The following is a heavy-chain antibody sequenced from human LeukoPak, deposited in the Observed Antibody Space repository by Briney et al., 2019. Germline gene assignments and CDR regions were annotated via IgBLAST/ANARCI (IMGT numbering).Heavy chain of an antibody. CDR1: GGTFSSYA. Sequence: SVKVSCKASGGTFSSYAISWVRQAPGQGLEWMGGIIPIFGTANYAQKFQGRVTITTNESTSTAYMELSSLRSEDTAVYYCASRAFDRNAFDIWGQGTMVTVSS. CDR3: ASRAFDRNAFDI. V-gene: IGHV1-69*05. J-gene: IGHJ3*02. CDR2: IIPIFGTA. D-gene: IGHD3-3*02.